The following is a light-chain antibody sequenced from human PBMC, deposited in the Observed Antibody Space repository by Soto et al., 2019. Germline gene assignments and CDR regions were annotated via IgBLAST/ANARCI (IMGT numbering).Light chain of an antibody. CDR1: NIGSRS. Sequence: SYELTQPPSVSVAPGQSARITCGGNNIGSRSVHWYQQKPGQAPVLVVYDDNDRPSGIPERFSGSKSGNTATLSITRVGAGDEADYYCQVWDSGTDHAVFGGGTKLTVL. V-gene: IGLV3-21*02. J-gene: IGLJ2*01. CDR2: DDN. CDR3: QVWDSGTDHAV.